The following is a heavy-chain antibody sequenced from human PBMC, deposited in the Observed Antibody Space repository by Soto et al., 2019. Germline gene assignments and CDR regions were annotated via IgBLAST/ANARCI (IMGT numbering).Heavy chain of an antibody. J-gene: IGHJ4*02. Sequence: SETLSLTCTVSGIAINNDNYHWGWIRQPPGKGLEWIGSIFYTGNTYYKSSLESRITISVDTSKNQFSLNLRSVTAADTAVYYCVRLLDPLKYFDWMSHDFWGQGTQVTVSS. CDR1: GIAINNDNYH. V-gene: IGHV4-39*01. D-gene: IGHD3-9*01. CDR2: IFYTGNT. CDR3: VRLLDPLKYFDWMSHDF.